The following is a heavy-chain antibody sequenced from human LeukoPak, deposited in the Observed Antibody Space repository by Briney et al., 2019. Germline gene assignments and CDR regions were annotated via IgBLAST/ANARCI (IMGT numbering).Heavy chain of an antibody. CDR2: IKQDGSEK. CDR3: ARDILSFYSGYDYEDY. D-gene: IGHD5-12*01. CDR1: GFTFSSYW. J-gene: IGHJ4*02. V-gene: IGHV3-7*01. Sequence: GGSLRLSCAASGFTFSSYWMSWVRQAPGKGLEWVANIKQDGSEKYYVDSVKGRFTISRDNAKNSLYLQMNSLRAEDTAVYNCARDILSFYSGYDYEDYWGQGTLVTVSS.